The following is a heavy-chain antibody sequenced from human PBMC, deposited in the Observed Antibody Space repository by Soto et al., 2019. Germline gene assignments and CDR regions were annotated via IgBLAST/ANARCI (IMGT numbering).Heavy chain of an antibody. J-gene: IGHJ3*01. CDR2: ISYDGSNK. Sequence: QVQLVESGGGVVQPGRSLRLSCAASGFTFSSYAMHWVRQAPGKGLEWVAVISYDGSNKYYADSVKGRFTISRDNSKNTLYLQMNNLRAEDTAVYYCASPLLGYCSGGSCQESVWGQGTMVTVSS. V-gene: IGHV3-30-3*01. CDR1: GFTFSSYA. D-gene: IGHD2-15*01. CDR3: ASPLLGYCSGGSCQESV.